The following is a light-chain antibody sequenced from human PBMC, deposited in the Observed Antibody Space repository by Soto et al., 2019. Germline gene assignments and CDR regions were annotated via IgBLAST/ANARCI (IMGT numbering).Light chain of an antibody. Sequence: DIQMTHSPSTLSASVGDRVTITCRASQSIGVWLAWYQQKPGTAPKLLIYKTSTLDSGVPLRFSGSGSGTEFTLTISSLQPDDFATYYCQQYINYFRTFGQGTKVDI. J-gene: IGKJ1*01. CDR1: QSIGVW. V-gene: IGKV1-5*03. CDR2: KTS. CDR3: QQYINYFRT.